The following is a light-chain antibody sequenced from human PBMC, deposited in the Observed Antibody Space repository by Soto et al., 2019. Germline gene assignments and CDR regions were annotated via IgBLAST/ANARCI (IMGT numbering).Light chain of an antibody. Sequence: DVGMTQSPLSLPATLGQPASISCRSTQRLVHSDENTHLNWFQQRPVQSPRRLTCKGSNRESGVPGRFSGSASGNYFTRKSSRVASEDVGVYYCVQDTNWPYTFGQGTKLEIK. CDR3: VQDTNWPYT. CDR2: KGS. J-gene: IGKJ2*01. V-gene: IGKV2-30*02. CDR1: QRLVHSDENTH.